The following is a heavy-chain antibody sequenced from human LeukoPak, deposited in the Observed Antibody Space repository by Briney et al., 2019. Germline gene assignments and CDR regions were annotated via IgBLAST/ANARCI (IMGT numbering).Heavy chain of an antibody. J-gene: IGHJ4*02. Sequence: GGSLRLSCAASGFTVNNNYVNWVRQAPGKGLEWVSIIYGGGDTSYADSVKGRFTISRDNSKNTVYLQMNSLRAEDAAVYYCAKESGYYHYWGQGTLVTVSS. CDR1: GFTVNNNY. V-gene: IGHV3-53*01. D-gene: IGHD3-3*01. CDR2: IYGGGDT. CDR3: AKESGYYHY.